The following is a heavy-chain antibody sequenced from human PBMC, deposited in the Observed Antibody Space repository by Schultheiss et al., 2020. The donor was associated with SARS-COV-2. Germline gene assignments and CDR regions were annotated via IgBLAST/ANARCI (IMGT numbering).Heavy chain of an antibody. V-gene: IGHV3-33*01. CDR2: IWYDGSNK. J-gene: IGHJ5*02. CDR3: AREGYDSWSGYGYGGWFDP. Sequence: GGSLRLSCAASGFTFSSYGMHWVRQAPGKGLEWVAVIWYDGSNKYYADSVKGRFTISRDNSKNTLYLQMSSLRAGDTAVYYCAREGYDSWSGYGYGGWFDPWGQGTLVTVSS. D-gene: IGHD3-3*01. CDR1: GFTFSSYG.